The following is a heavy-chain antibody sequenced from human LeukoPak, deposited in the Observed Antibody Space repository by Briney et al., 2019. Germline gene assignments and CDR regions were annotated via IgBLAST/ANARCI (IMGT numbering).Heavy chain of an antibody. Sequence: SKTLSLTCTVSGYSISSSYYWGWIRQPPGKGLEWIGNIYHSATTYYNPSLKSRVTISVDMSKSQFSLKLRSVTAADTAVYYCARVSPYSLAVQNYNYHYMVVWGKGTTVTVSS. CDR3: ARVSPYSLAVQNYNYHYMVV. J-gene: IGHJ6*03. D-gene: IGHD5-12*01. CDR1: GYSISSSYY. V-gene: IGHV4-38-2*02. CDR2: IYHSATT.